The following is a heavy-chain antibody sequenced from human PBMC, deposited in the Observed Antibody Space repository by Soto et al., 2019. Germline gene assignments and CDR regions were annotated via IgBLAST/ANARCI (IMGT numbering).Heavy chain of an antibody. Sequence: PGGSLRLSCAASGFAFSTHGIHWVRQAPGKGLEWVAVISYDGSNKYYAESVKGRFTISRDNSKNTVYLEMNSLRAEDTAIYYCAKVVGDGNDYYDFWGQGTLVTVSS. V-gene: IGHV3-30*18. CDR3: AKVVGDGNDYYDF. CDR2: ISYDGSNK. D-gene: IGHD3-22*01. CDR1: GFAFSTHG. J-gene: IGHJ4*02.